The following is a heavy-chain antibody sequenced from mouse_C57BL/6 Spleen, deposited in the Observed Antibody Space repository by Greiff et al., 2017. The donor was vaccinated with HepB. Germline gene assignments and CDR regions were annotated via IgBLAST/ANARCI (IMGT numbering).Heavy chain of an antibody. CDR2: IDPSDSET. CDR3: ARGGIYYGNPFDY. CDR1: GYTFTSYW. V-gene: IGHV1-52*01. Sequence: VQLQQSGAELVRPGSSVKLSCKASGYTFTSYWMHWVKQRPIQGLEWIGNIDPSDSETHYNQKFKDKATLTVDKSSSTAYMQLSSLTSEDSAVYYCARGGIYYGNPFDYWGQGTTLTVSS. J-gene: IGHJ2*01. D-gene: IGHD2-1*01.